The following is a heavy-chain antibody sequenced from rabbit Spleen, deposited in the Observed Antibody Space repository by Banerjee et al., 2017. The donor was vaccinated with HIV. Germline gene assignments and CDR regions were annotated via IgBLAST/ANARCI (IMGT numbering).Heavy chain of an antibody. CDR3: VRDRADIGGDYGPYYFDL. Sequence: QQQLVESGGDLVKPGASLTLTCTASGFSFSSSYWICWVRQAPGKGLEWIGYIDPVFGITYYANWVNGRFSISRENAQNTLYLQLNSLTAADTATYFCVRDRADIGGDYGPYYFDLWGPGTLVTVS. CDR1: GFSFSSSYW. CDR2: IDPVFGIT. D-gene: IGHD2-1*01. V-gene: IGHV1S45*01. J-gene: IGHJ4*01.